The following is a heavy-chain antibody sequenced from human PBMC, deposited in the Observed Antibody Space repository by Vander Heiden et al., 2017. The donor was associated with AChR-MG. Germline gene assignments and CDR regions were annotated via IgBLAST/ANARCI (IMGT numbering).Heavy chain of an antibody. CDR3: LGWELLTDY. D-gene: IGHD1-26*01. V-gene: IGHV3-30*03. Sequence: QVQLVESGGGVVQPGRSLRLSCAASGFTFSSYGMHWVRQAPGKGLEWVAVISYDGSNKYYADSVKGRFTISRDNSKNTLYLQMNSLRAEDTAVYYCLGWELLTDYWGQGTLVTVSS. CDR2: ISYDGSNK. J-gene: IGHJ4*02. CDR1: GFTFSSYG.